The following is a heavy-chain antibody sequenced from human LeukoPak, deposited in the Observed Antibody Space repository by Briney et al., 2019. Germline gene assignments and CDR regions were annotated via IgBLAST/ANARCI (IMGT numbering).Heavy chain of an antibody. V-gene: IGHV3-53*01. D-gene: IGHD3-10*01. CDR2: IYSGGST. Sequence: GGSLRLSCAASGFTFSRHAMSWVRQAPGKGLEWVSIIYSGGSTYYADSVKGRFTISRDNSKNTLYFQMNSLRAEDTAVYYCARAPYGNYYYYYMDVWGKGTTVTVSS. CDR3: ARAPYGNYYYYYMDV. J-gene: IGHJ6*03. CDR1: GFTFSRHA.